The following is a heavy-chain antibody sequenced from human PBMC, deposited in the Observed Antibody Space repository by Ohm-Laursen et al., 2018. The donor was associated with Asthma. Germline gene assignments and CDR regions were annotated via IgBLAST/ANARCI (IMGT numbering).Heavy chain of an antibody. CDR2: IKQDGSEK. Sequence: SLRLSCTASGFTFSSYWMSWVRQAPGKGLEWVANIKQDGSEKYYVDSVKGRFTISRDNAKNSLYLQMNSLRAEDTAVYYCARGHGGNSFDYWGQGTLVTVSS. J-gene: IGHJ4*02. CDR1: GFTFSSYW. D-gene: IGHD4-23*01. V-gene: IGHV3-7*05. CDR3: ARGHGGNSFDY.